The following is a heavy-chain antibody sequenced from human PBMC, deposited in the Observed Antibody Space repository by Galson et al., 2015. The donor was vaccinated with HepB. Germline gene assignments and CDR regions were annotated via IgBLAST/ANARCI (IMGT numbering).Heavy chain of an antibody. J-gene: IGHJ6*02. D-gene: IGHD5-18*01. V-gene: IGHV3-66*02. CDR2: IHRGGST. CDR3: ARDFRYSHGYHHYYYYRMDV. CDR1: GFTASNYY. Sequence: SLRLSCAASGFTASNYYMSWVRQAPGKGLEWVSGIHRGGSTYYADSVKGRFTISRDNSKNTLYLQLNNLKTEYTAVYYCARDFRYSHGYHHYYYYRMDVWGQGTTVTVSS.